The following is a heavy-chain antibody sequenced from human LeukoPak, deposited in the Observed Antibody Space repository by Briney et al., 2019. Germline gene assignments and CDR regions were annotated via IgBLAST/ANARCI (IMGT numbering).Heavy chain of an antibody. V-gene: IGHV3-33*01. CDR2: IWYDGSNK. Sequence: GRSLRLSCAASGFTFSSYGMHWVRQAPGKGLEWVAVIWYDGSNKYYADSVKGRFTISRDNTKNTLYLQMNSLRAEDTAVYYCARDCSSTSGARYYFDYWGQGTLVTVSS. CDR1: GFTFSSYG. CDR3: ARDCSSTSGARYYFDY. D-gene: IGHD2-2*01. J-gene: IGHJ4*02.